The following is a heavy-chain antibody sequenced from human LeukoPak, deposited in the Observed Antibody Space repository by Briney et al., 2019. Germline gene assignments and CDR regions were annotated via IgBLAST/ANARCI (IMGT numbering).Heavy chain of an antibody. CDR1: GGSFSSYY. CDR2: IYYSGST. V-gene: IGHV4-59*01. Sequence: SETLSLTCTVSGGSFSSYYWSWIRQPPGKGLEWIGYIYYSGSTNYNPSLKSRVTISVDTSKNQFSLKLSSVTAADTAVYYCASTTVTTGGVDYWGQGTLVTVSS. CDR3: ASTTVTTGGVDY. D-gene: IGHD4-17*01. J-gene: IGHJ4*02.